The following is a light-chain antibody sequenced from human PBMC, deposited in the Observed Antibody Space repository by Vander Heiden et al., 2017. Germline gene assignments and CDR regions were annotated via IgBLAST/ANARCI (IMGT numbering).Light chain of an antibody. CDR3: GTWHNSLTVDWV. CDR1: SSNIGNNY. V-gene: IGLV1-51*01. Sequence: QSVLTQPPSVSAAPGPRVTISCSGSSSNIGNNYVSWYQQFPGTAPKLLIYDNNKRPSGIPDRFSGSKSGTSATLGITGLQTGDEADYYCGTWHNSLTVDWVFGGGTKLTVL. J-gene: IGLJ3*02. CDR2: DNN.